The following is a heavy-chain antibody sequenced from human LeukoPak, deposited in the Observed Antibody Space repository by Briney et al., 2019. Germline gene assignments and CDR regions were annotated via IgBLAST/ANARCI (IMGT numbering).Heavy chain of an antibody. V-gene: IGHV3-7*01. J-gene: IGHJ4*02. D-gene: IGHD3-3*01. CDR1: GFIFTNYF. Sequence: GGSLRLSCAASGFIFTNYFMSWVRQAPGKGLEWVASIKHDGSEKYYVDSVRGRFTISRDSAKNSLYLQMNSLRAEDTAVYYCARGVPYDSWSGPHYSDYWGQGTLVTVSS. CDR2: IKHDGSEK. CDR3: ARGVPYDSWSGPHYSDY.